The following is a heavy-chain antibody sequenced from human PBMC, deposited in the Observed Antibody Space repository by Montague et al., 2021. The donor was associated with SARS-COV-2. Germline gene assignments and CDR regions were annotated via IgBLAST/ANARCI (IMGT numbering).Heavy chain of an antibody. J-gene: IGHJ3*01. CDR2: VYYNGDT. Sequence: SETLSLTCTVSGGSTARHYWNWIRQSPGKRPEWIGYVYYNGDTKYNPSLQSRVTISIDTSENQFSLRLNSVTAADTAVYFCARGWALDPWGQGRMVTVSS. CDR1: GGSTARHY. CDR3: ARGWALDP. D-gene: IGHD6-19*01. V-gene: IGHV4-59*08.